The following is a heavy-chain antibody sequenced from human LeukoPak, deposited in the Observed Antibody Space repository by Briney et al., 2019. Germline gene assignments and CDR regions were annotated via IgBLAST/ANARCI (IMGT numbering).Heavy chain of an antibody. V-gene: IGHV3-7*01. CDR2: LNQDGSEK. CDR1: GFTFSSYG. Sequence: GGSLRLSCAASGFTFSSYGMSWVRQAPGEGVEWVANLNQDGSEKYYVDSVKGRFTISRDNAQNSLYLQMNSLRAEETAVYYCARSDIVVVVAATDAFDIWGQGTMVTVSS. J-gene: IGHJ3*02. D-gene: IGHD2-15*01. CDR3: ARSDIVVVVAATDAFDI.